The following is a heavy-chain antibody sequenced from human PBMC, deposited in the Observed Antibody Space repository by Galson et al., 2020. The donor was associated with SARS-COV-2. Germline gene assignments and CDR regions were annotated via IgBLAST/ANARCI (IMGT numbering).Heavy chain of an antibody. V-gene: IGHV3-30*04. J-gene: IGHJ6*02. D-gene: IGHD3-16*01. CDR3: ARARGGSYYYGMDV. Sequence: GESLKISCAASGFTFSSYAMHWVRQAPGKGLEWVAVISYDVSNKYYADSVKGRFTISRDNSKNTLYLQMNSLRAEDTAVYYCARARGGSYYYGMDVWGQGTTVTVSS. CDR2: ISYDVSNK. CDR1: GFTFSSYA.